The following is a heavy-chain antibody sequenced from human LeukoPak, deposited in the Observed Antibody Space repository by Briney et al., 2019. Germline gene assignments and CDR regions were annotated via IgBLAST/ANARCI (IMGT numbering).Heavy chain of an antibody. Sequence: PGGSLRLSCAASGVSVSSHFMIWVRQAPGEGREWVSLIYSGGETSYADSVKGRFSISRDNSKNTLYLQMNSLRVEDTAVYYCTRDPPAVAINTYAWGQGTLVTVSS. CDR3: TRDPPAVAINTYA. D-gene: IGHD6-13*01. CDR2: IYSGGET. V-gene: IGHV3-66*01. CDR1: GVSVSSHF. J-gene: IGHJ5*02.